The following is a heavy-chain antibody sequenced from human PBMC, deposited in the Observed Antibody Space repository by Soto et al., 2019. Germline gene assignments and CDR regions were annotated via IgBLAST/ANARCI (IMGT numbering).Heavy chain of an antibody. CDR2: ISGSGGST. CDR1: GFTFSSYA. V-gene: IGHV3-23*01. CDR3: ASTPPGIRRAIVVVPYYFDY. D-gene: IGHD3-22*01. J-gene: IGHJ4*02. Sequence: GSLRLSCAASGFTFSSYAMSWVRQAPGKGLEWVSAISGSGGSTYYADSVKGRFTISRDNSKNTLYLQMNSLRAEDTAVYYCASTPPGIRRAIVVVPYYFDYWGQGTLVTVSS.